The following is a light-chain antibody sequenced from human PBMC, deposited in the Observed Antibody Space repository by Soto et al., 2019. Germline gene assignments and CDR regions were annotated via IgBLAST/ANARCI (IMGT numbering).Light chain of an antibody. CDR1: SRDFGDDKD. Sequence: QSALPQPASVSGSPGQSITVSCTGSSRDFGDDKDVSGYQQQPGKGPNLLIYGVNRRPSGISNRFSGSKSGNTASLTISWLQVEDEAEYFCGSFTTSRIWVFGGGTKLTVL. V-gene: IGLV2-14*03. CDR3: GSFTTSRIWV. J-gene: IGLJ3*02. CDR2: GVN.